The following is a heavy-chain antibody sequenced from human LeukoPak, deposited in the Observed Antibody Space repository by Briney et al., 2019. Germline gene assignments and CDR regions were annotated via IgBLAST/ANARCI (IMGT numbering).Heavy chain of an antibody. CDR2: IRYDGSNK. CDR1: GFTFRNHG. D-gene: IGHD3-10*01. V-gene: IGHV3-30*02. Sequence: PGRSLRLSCAASGFTFRNHGMHWIRQVPGKGLEGVAFIRYDGSNKYYADSVKGRFTISRDNSKNTLYLQMNSLRAEDTAVYYCAKALHGSGLNLFDYWGQGTLVTVSS. J-gene: IGHJ4*02. CDR3: AKALHGSGLNLFDY.